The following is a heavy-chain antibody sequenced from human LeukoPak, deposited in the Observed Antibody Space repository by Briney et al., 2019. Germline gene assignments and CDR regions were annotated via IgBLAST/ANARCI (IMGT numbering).Heavy chain of an antibody. Sequence: SETLSLTCTVSGGSISSYYWSWIRQPAGKGLEWIGRIYTSGSTNYNPSLKSRVTMSVDTSKNQFSLKLSSVTAADTAVFYCASYPRGVIVSADDAFDIWGQGTMVTVSS. CDR3: ASYPRGVIVSADDAFDI. D-gene: IGHD3-16*02. CDR1: GGSISSYY. V-gene: IGHV4-4*07. J-gene: IGHJ3*02. CDR2: IYTSGST.